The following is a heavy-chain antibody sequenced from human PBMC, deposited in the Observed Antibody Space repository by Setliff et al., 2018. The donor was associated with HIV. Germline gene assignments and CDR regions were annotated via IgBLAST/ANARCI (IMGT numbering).Heavy chain of an antibody. D-gene: IGHD6-6*01. V-gene: IGHV1-69*10. J-gene: IGHJ6*03. CDR2: IIPISGIT. CDR3: ARDSVARRTLGYYYHMDV. CDR1: GGTFSSYA. Sequence: RASVKVSCKASGGTFSSYAFNWVRQAPGQGLEWMGGIIPISGITNYAQKFQGRVRFTADKSTSTAYMELSSLRSEDTAMYYCARDSVARRTLGYYYHMDVWGKGTTVTVSS.